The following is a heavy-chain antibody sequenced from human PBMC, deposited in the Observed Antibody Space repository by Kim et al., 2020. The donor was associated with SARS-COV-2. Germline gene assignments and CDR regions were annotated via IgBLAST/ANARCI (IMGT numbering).Heavy chain of an antibody. V-gene: IGHV4-34*01. J-gene: IGHJ4*02. D-gene: IGHD4-17*01. CDR2: T. CDR3: ARGHSLRSFDY. Sequence: TNYNPSLKSRVTISVDTSKNQFSLKLSSVTAADTAVYYCARGHSLRSFDYWGQGTLVTVSS.